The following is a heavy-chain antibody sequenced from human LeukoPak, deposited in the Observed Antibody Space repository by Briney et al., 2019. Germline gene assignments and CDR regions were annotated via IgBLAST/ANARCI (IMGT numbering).Heavy chain of an antibody. CDR2: INPSGGST. J-gene: IGHJ4*02. Sequence: ASVKVSCKASGYTFTSYYMHWVRQAPGQGLEWMGIINPSGGSTSYAQKFQGRVTMTRDTSTSTVYMELSSLRSEDTAVYYCASDFTIFGVVTRGFYDYWGQGTLVTVSS. CDR1: GYTFTSYY. D-gene: IGHD3-3*01. CDR3: ASDFTIFGVVTRGFYDY. V-gene: IGHV1-46*01.